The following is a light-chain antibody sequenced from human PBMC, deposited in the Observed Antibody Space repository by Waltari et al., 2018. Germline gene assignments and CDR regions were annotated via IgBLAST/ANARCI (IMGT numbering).Light chain of an antibody. CDR1: QSVLYSSNNKNY. CDR3: LQHDNLPLT. CDR2: WAS. V-gene: IGKV4-1*01. Sequence: DIVMTQSPDSLAVSLGERATINCESSQSVLYSSNNKNYLAWYQQKPGQPPKLLIYWASTRESGVPDRFSGSGSGTDFTLTINNVQSEDAAFYFCLQHDNLPLTFGQGTKLQIK. J-gene: IGKJ2*01.